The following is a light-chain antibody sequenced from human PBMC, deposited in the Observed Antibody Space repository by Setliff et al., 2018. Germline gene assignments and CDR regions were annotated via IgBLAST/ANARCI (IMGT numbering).Light chain of an antibody. CDR2: DVN. J-gene: IGLJ1*01. V-gene: IGLV2-11*01. Sequence: QSALTQPRSVSGSPGQSVTVSCAGTSTDVGGYDLVSWCQQHPGKVPKALIYDVNKRPSGVPSRFSGSKSGNTASLTISGLQAEDEADYYCCSYVGGYDFDNYVFGTGTKVTVL. CDR1: STDVGGYDL. CDR3: CSYVGGYDFDNYV.